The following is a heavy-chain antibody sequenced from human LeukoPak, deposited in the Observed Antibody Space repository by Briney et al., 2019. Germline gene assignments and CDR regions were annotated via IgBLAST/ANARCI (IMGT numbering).Heavy chain of an antibody. J-gene: IGHJ6*03. CDR3: ARVVGLTGYSSSWYSGYYYYMDV. CDR1: GGTFSSYV. V-gene: IGHV1-69*06. D-gene: IGHD6-13*01. Sequence: RASVKVSCKASGGTFSSYVISWVRQAPGQGLEWMGGIIPIFGTTNYAQKFQDRVTITADKSTSTAYMELSSLRSEDTAVYYCARVVGLTGYSSSWYSGYYYYMDVWGKGTTVTVSS. CDR2: IIPIFGTT.